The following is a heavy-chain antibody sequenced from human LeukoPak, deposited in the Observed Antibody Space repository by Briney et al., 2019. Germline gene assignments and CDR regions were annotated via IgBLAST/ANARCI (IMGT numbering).Heavy chain of an antibody. V-gene: IGHV1-2*02. D-gene: IGHD2-2*01. Sequence: ASVKVSCKASGYTFTGYYMHWVRQAPGQGLEWMGWINPNSGGTNYAQKFQGRVTMTRDTSISTAYMELSRLRSDDTAVYYCARGDIVVVPAQNWFDPWGQGTLVTVSS. CDR2: INPNSGGT. CDR3: ARGDIVVVPAQNWFDP. J-gene: IGHJ5*02. CDR1: GYTFTGYY.